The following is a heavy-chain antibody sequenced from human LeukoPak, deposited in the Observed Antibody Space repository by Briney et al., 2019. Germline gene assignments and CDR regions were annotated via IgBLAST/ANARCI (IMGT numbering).Heavy chain of an antibody. J-gene: IGHJ4*02. V-gene: IGHV3-23*01. D-gene: IGHD3-9*01. CDR1: GFTFSNYA. CDR3: AKWRDYDVLTGYYVSDY. CDR2: ITGSGGNT. Sequence: PGGSLRLSCAASGFTFSNYAMSWVRQAPGEGLEWVSAITGSGGNTYYADSVKGRFTISRDNSKNTVFLQMNSLRAEDTAIYYCAKWRDYDVLTGYYVSDYWGQGTLVTVSS.